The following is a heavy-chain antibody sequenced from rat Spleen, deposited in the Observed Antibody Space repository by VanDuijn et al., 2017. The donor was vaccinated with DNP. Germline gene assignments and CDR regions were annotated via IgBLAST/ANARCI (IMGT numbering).Heavy chain of an antibody. CDR3: TTLNFYASLAEYFDY. V-gene: IGHV5S10*01. J-gene: IGHJ2*01. CDR1: GFIFSDYT. CDR2: IINDGKRT. Sequence: EVQLVESGGGLVQPGRSLKLSCTASGFIFSDYTMAWVRQAPKKGLAVVATIINDGKRTYYRDSVKGRFTNSRDNAKSTLALQTDSLRSEDTATYYCTTLNFYASLAEYFDYWGQGVMVTVSS. D-gene: IGHD1-12*01.